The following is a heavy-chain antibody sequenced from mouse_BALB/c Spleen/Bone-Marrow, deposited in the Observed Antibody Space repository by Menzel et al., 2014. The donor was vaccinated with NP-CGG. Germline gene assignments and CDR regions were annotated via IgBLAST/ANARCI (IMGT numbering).Heavy chain of an antibody. Sequence: VQGVESGPELVKPGASVKMSCKASGYTFTDYVITWVKQRTGQGLEWIGEIYPGSGSTYYNEKFKGKATLTADKSSNTAYMQLGSLTSEDSAVYFCARLDGNYRNAMDYWGQGTSVTVSS. CDR2: IYPGSGST. J-gene: IGHJ4*01. CDR1: GYTFTDYV. V-gene: IGHV1-77*01. CDR3: ARLDGNYRNAMDY. D-gene: IGHD2-1*01.